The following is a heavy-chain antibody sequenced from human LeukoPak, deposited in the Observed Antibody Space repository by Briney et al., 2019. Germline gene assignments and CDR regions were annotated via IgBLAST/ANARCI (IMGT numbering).Heavy chain of an antibody. V-gene: IGHV1-24*01. CDR1: GYTLTELS. CDR2: FDPEDGET. D-gene: IGHD3-22*01. CDR3: ATLGGYYDSSGYLNY. J-gene: IGHJ4*02. Sequence: ASVKVSCKVSGYTLTELSMHWVRQAPGKGLEWMGGFDPEDGETIYAQKFQGRVTMTEDTSTDTAYMELSSLRSEDTAVYYCATLGGYYDSSGYLNYWGQGTLVTVSS.